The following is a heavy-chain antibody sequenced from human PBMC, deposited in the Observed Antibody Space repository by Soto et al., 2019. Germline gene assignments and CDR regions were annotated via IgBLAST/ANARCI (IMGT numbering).Heavy chain of an antibody. CDR3: GRDPYSGARYYLDL. D-gene: IGHD1-26*01. Sequence: PGGSLRLSCEASGFTLRNYAMTWVRQAPGKGLEWVSLISANDVGTYYAESVKTRFTISTDQSRNTVYLQMDSLRAEDTAVYYCGRDPYSGARYYLDLWGQGTQVTVSS. J-gene: IGHJ4*02. CDR1: GFTLRNYA. CDR2: ISANDVGT. V-gene: IGHV3-23*01.